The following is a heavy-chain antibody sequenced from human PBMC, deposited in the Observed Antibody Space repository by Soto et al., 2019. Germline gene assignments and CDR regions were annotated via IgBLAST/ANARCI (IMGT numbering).Heavy chain of an antibody. Sequence: SETLSLTCTVSGGSITNYYCSWFRQPPGKGLEWIGYIYYSGSTNYNPSLKSRVTIPVDTSKNQVSLKLSSVTAADTAAYYCARAPDYYGSGYYYYGMDVWGQGTTVTVSS. CDR3: ARAPDYYGSGYYYYGMDV. V-gene: IGHV4-59*01. CDR2: IYYSGST. CDR1: GGSITNYY. J-gene: IGHJ6*02. D-gene: IGHD3-10*01.